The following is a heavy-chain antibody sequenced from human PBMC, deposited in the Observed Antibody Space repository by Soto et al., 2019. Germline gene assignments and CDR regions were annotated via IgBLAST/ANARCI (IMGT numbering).Heavy chain of an antibody. Sequence: PSETLSLTCAVYGGSFSGSYWNWIRLPPGKGLEWIGEINHNTNTIYNPSLTSRVTISVDTSKNHFSLKLTSVTAADTAVYFCARPRGYSSWDYCSAMDVWGQGTTVTVSS. CDR1: GGSFSGSY. D-gene: IGHD5-18*01. CDR2: INHNTNT. J-gene: IGHJ6*02. CDR3: ARPRGYSSWDYCSAMDV. V-gene: IGHV4-34*01.